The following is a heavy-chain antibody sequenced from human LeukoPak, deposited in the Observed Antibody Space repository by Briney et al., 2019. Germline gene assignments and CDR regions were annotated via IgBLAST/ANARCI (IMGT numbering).Heavy chain of an antibody. CDR2: VNWSGSST. Sequence: GGSLRLSCAASGFNFDDYGMTWVRQAPGRGLEWVSGVNWSGSSTNYADSVKGRFTISRDSATNSLYLQMNSLRAEDTAVYYCARAGEGFDNWGQGALVTVSS. CDR3: ARAGEGFDN. J-gene: IGHJ4*02. V-gene: IGHV3-20*04. CDR1: GFNFDDYG. D-gene: IGHD3-16*01.